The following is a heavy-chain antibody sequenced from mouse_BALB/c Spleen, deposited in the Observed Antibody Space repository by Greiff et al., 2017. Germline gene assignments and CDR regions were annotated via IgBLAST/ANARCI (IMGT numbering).Heavy chain of an antibody. CDR2: IWAGGST. CDR1: GFSLTSYG. J-gene: IGHJ2*01. V-gene: IGHV2-9*02. Sequence: AQVVESGPGLVAPSQSLSITCTVSGFSLTSYGVHWVRQPPGKGLEWLGVIWAGGSTNYNSALMSRLSISKDNSKSQVFLKMNSLQTDDTAMYYCAREADRVFYYFDYWGQGTTLTVSS. CDR3: AREADRVFYYFDY. D-gene: IGHD2-14*01.